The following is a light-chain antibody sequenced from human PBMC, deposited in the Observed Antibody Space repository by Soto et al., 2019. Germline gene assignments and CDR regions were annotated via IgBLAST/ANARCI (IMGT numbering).Light chain of an antibody. J-gene: IGKJ1*01. Sequence: EIVLTQSPGTLSVSPGERATLSVSASQSVINNYLAWDQQKPGQAPRLLIYGASNTATGIPDRFSGSGSGTDFTLTISRLEPEDFAVYYCKQYGSSGTFGKGTKVDIK. V-gene: IGKV3-20*01. CDR2: GAS. CDR3: KQYGSSGT. CDR1: QSVINNY.